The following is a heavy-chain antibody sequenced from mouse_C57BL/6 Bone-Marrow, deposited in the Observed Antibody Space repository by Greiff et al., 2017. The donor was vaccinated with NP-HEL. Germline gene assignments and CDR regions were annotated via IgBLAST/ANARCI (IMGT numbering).Heavy chain of an antibody. CDR1: GYTFTSYG. V-gene: IGHV1-81*01. CDR2: IYPRSGNN. Sequence: QVQLQQSGAELARPGASVKLSCKASGYTFTSYGISWVKQRTGQGLEWIGEIYPRSGNNYYNEKFKGKATLTADKSSSTAYMELRSLTSEDSAVYFCARPYPQYFDVWGTGTTVTVSS. D-gene: IGHD6-1*01. J-gene: IGHJ1*03. CDR3: ARPYPQYFDV.